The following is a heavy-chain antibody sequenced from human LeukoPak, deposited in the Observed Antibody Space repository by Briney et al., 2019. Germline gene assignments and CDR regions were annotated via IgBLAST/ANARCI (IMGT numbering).Heavy chain of an antibody. J-gene: IGHJ3*02. CDR1: GGSFSGYY. CDR3: ARVRFIVVVPAAIDIDAFDI. D-gene: IGHD2-2*01. Sequence: SETLSLTCAVYGGSFSGYYWSWIRQPPGKGLEWIGEINHSGSTNYNPSLKSRVTISVDTSKNQFSLKLSSVTAADTAVYYCARVRFIVVVPAAIDIDAFDIWGQGTMVTVSS. CDR2: INHSGST. V-gene: IGHV4-34*01.